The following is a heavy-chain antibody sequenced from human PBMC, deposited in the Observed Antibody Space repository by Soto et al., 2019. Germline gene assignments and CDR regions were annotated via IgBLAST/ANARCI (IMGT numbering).Heavy chain of an antibody. D-gene: IGHD5-18*01. CDR3: ARLVDTAMVGGNDY. Sequence: ASVKVSCKASGGTFSSYAISWVRQAPGQGLEWMGGIIPIFGTANYAQKFQGRVTITADESTSTAYMELSSLRSEDTAVYYCARLVDTAMVGGNDYWGQGTLVTVSS. V-gene: IGHV1-69*13. CDR1: GGTFSSYA. CDR2: IIPIFGTA. J-gene: IGHJ4*02.